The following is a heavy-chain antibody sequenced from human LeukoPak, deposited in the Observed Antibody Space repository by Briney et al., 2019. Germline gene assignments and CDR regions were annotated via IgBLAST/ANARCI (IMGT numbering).Heavy chain of an antibody. CDR2: ISSSGSTI. CDR3: ARDYSDSSGYYYFDY. CDR1: GFTFSDYY. V-gene: IGHV3-11*01. J-gene: IGHJ4*02. D-gene: IGHD3-22*01. Sequence: AGGSLRLSCAASGFTFSDYYMSWIRQAPGKGLEWVSYISSSGSTIYYADSVKGRFTISRDNAKNSLYLQMNSLRAEDTAVYYCARDYSDSSGYYYFDYWGQGTLVTVSS.